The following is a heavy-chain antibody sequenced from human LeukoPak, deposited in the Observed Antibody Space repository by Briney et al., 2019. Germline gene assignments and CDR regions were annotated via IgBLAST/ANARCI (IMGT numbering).Heavy chain of an antibody. CDR3: ARAAERGATIASGGMDV. Sequence: SVKVSCKASGGTFSSYAISWVRQAPGQGLEWMGGIIPIFGTANYAQKFQGRVTITADKSTSTAYMELSSLRPEDTAVYYCARAAERGATIASGGMDVWGKGTTVTVSS. D-gene: IGHD5-12*01. V-gene: IGHV1-69*06. CDR2: IIPIFGTA. J-gene: IGHJ6*04. CDR1: GGTFSSYA.